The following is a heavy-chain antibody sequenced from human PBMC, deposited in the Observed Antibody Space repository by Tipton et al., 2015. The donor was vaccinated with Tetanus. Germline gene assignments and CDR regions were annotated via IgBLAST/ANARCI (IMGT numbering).Heavy chain of an antibody. Sequence: TLSLTCAVYGGSFSGYYWSWIRQPPGKGLEWIGEINHSGSTNYNPSLKSRVTISVDTSKNQFSLKLSSVTAADTDVYYCARLGYDILTGYHYDSWGQGTLVTVSS. CDR3: ARLGYDILTGYHYDS. CDR2: INHSGST. J-gene: IGHJ4*02. V-gene: IGHV4-34*01. D-gene: IGHD3-9*01. CDR1: GGSFSGYY.